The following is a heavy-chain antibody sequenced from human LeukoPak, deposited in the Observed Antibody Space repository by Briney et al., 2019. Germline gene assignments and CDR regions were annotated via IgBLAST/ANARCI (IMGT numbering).Heavy chain of an antibody. D-gene: IGHD1/OR15-1a*01. V-gene: IGHV1-69*13. CDR3: ARSNNVFFAGDH. CDR2: IIPMSGTT. CDR1: GDTFSSYA. J-gene: IGHJ4*02. Sequence: SVKVSCKASGDTFSSYAFSWVRQAPGQGLEWMGAIIPMSGTTHYAQNFQGRVTITSDEFTRTVYLEVTSLRSEDTALYYCARSNNVFFAGDHWGQGTLVTVSS.